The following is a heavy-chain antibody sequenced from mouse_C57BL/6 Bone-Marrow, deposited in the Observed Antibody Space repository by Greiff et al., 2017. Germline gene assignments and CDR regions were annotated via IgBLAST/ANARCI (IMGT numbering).Heavy chain of an antibody. CDR3: APDPLFAY. CDR1: GFTFSSYT. V-gene: IGHV5-9*01. CDR2: ISGGGGNT. J-gene: IGHJ3*01. Sequence: EVHLVESGGGLVKPGGSLKLSCAASGFTFSSYTMSWVRQTPEKRLEWVATISGGGGNTYYPDSVKGRFTISRDNAKNTLYLQMSSLRSEETALYYCAPDPLFAYWGQGTLVTVSA.